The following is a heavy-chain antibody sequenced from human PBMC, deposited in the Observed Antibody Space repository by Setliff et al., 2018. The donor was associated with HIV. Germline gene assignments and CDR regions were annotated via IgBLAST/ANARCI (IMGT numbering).Heavy chain of an antibody. D-gene: IGHD3-22*01. Sequence: PSETLSLTCIVTGDSIISGSYYWAWIRQPPGKGLEWIGTIYNGGASHYNPSLKSRVIIFLDPSKNQFSLELTSVTAADTAVYYCARHDNYDNGGYYNLYYFDSWGQGTLVTVS. V-gene: IGHV4-39*07. CDR2: IYNGGAS. CDR3: ARHDNYDNGGYYNLYYFDS. J-gene: IGHJ4*02. CDR1: GDSIISGSYY.